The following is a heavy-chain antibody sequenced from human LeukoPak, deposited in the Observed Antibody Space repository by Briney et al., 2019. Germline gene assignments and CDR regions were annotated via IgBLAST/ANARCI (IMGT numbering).Heavy chain of an antibody. CDR2: IYYSGST. V-gene: IGHV4-39*01. D-gene: IGHD5-24*01. Sequence: SETLSPTCTVSGGSISSSSYYWGGIRQRPGKGLDWIRSIYYSGSTYYNPSLKSPVTISVDTSKNQFSLKLSSVTAADTAVYYCASSSWLKAWGQGTLVTVSS. CDR3: ASSSWLKA. J-gene: IGHJ5*02. CDR1: GGSISSSSYY.